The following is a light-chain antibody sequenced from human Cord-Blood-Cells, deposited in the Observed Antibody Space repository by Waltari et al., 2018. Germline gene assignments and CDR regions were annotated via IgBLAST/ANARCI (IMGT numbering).Light chain of an antibody. V-gene: IGLV2-11*01. J-gene: IGLJ1*01. Sequence: QSALTQPRSVSGSPGQSVTISCTGTSSDVGGYNYVSWYQQHPGKAPKLMIYDDSKRPSGVPDRFSGSKSGNTASLTSSGLQAEDEADYYCCSYAGSYVFGTGTKVTVL. CDR3: CSYAGSYV. CDR2: DDS. CDR1: SSDVGGYNY.